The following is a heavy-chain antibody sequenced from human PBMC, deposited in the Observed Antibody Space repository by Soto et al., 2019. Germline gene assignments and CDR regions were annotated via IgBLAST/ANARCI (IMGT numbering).Heavy chain of an antibody. Sequence: ASVKVSCKASGYTFTSYYIHWVRQAPGQGLEWMGIINPSDVTTTYAQKLQGRVTMFRDTSTSTVYMEMSSLRSEDTAVYYCATGPRREYWGQGSLVTVSS. CDR2: INPSDVTT. CDR1: GYTFTSYY. CDR3: ATGPRREY. J-gene: IGHJ4*02. V-gene: IGHV1-46*01.